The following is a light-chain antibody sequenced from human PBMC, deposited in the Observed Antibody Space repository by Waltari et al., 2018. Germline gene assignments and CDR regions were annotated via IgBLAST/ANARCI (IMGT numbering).Light chain of an antibody. CDR2: DVS. CDR3: SSYSYITTLQI. J-gene: IGLJ1*01. V-gene: IGLV2-14*01. CDR1: HSDIGAYDY. Sequence: QSALTQPASVSGSLGQSLTISCTGTHSDIGAYDYVYWYQQPPGKAPKLILLDVSHRPAGISNRVSGSKSGDTASLTISGLQPEDEADYYCSSYSYITTLQIFGTGTRLTV.